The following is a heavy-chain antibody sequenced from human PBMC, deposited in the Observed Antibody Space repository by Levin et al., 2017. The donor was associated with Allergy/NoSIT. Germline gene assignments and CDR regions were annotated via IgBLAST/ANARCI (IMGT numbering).Heavy chain of an antibody. CDR2: IWFDGSDK. CDR3: ARIRCAYDCYEAFDI. CDR1: GFTFSNYG. V-gene: IGHV3-33*01. Sequence: GGSLRLSCAASGFTFSNYGMHWVRQAPGKGLEWVAVIWFDGSDKYYADSVKGRFTISRDNSKNTLYLQMISLRAEDTAVYYCARIRCAYDCYEAFDIWGQGTMVSVSS. J-gene: IGHJ3*02. D-gene: IGHD2-21*02.